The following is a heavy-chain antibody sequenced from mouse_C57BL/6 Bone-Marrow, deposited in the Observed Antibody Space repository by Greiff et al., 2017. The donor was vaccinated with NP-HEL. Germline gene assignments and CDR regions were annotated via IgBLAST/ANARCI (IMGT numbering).Heavy chain of an antibody. CDR2: FNYDGSST. CDR1: GFTFSDYS. V-gene: IGHV5-16*01. D-gene: IGHD2-4*01. J-gene: IGHJ4*01. Sequence: EVKVEESEGGLVQPGSSMKLSCTASGFTFSDYSMAWVRQVPEKGLEWVANFNYDGSSTYYLDSLKSRFIISRDNAKNILYLQMSRLKSEDTATYYCAREGGLRRRTYAMDYWGQGTSVTVSS. CDR3: AREGGLRRRTYAMDY.